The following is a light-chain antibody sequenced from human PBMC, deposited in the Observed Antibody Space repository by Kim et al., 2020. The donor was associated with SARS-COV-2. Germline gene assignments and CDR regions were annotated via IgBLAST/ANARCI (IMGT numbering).Light chain of an antibody. J-gene: IGLJ3*02. V-gene: IGLV2-23*01. CDR2: EGN. Sequence: PGQSITNSCTGTSNDVGRYNLVSWYQQYPGKAPKLMIYEGNRRPSGVSNRFSGSKSGSTASLTISGLQAEDEAEYYCCSYAQGSSLFGGGTQLTVL. CDR1: SNDVGRYNL. CDR3: CSYAQGSSL.